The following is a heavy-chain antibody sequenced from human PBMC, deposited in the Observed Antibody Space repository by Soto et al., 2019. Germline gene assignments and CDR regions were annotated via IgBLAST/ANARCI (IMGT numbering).Heavy chain of an antibody. CDR3: ARGLSVAAPYFDY. J-gene: IGHJ4*02. D-gene: IGHD6-6*01. Sequence: PGGSLRLSCAASGFTVNSNYMSWVRQAPGKGLEWVSVIYGGGSTYYADSVKGRFTISRDNSKNTLYLQMNSLRAEDTAVYYCARGLSVAAPYFDYWGQGTLVTVSS. CDR2: IYGGGST. V-gene: IGHV3-66*01. CDR1: GFTVNSNY.